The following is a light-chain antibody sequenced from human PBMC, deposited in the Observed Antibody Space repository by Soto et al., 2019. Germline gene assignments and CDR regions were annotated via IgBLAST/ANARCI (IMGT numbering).Light chain of an antibody. J-gene: IGKJ1*01. CDR1: PAIASF. V-gene: IGKV1-16*01. CDR3: QQYNSYPWT. Sequence: DIQMTQSPSSLSASVGDRVTITCRASPAIASFLAWYQQKPGTAPKLLIYAASSLQSGVPSRFTGSGSGTDFTLTINSLQPEDFATYYCQQYNSYPWTFGQGTKVDI. CDR2: AAS.